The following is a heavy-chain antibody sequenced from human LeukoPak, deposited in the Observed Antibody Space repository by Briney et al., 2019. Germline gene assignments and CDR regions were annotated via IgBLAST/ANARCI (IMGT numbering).Heavy chain of an antibody. CDR2: MNPNSGNT. Sequence: ASVKVSCKASGYTFTSYDINWVRQATGQGLEWMGWMNPNSGNTGYAQKFQGRVTITRNTSISTAYMELSSLRSEDTAVYYCATYRGGQAAGGLFDYWGQGTLVTVSS. CDR3: ATYRGGQAAGGLFDY. D-gene: IGHD2-15*01. V-gene: IGHV1-8*03. J-gene: IGHJ4*02. CDR1: GYTFTSYD.